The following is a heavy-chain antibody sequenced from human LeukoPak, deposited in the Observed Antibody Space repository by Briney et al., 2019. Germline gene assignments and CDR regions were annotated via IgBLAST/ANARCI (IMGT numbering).Heavy chain of an antibody. CDR3: ARHNDNWFDP. J-gene: IGHJ5*02. CDR2: LYYSGST. V-gene: IGHV4-39*01. Sequence: SETLSLTCSVSGGSISSSIYYWGWIRQPPGKGLEWIGSLYYSGSTYYNPSLKSRVSISVDTSKNQFSLKLSSVTAADTAVYYCARHNDNWFDPWGQGTLATVSS. CDR1: GGSISSSIYY.